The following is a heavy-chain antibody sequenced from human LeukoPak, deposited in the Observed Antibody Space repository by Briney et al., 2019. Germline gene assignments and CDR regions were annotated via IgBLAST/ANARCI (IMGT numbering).Heavy chain of an antibody. CDR2: ISAYSGDT. CDR3: ARLEMYNYDSSGCYLGGYFDY. V-gene: IGHV1-18*01. D-gene: IGHD3-22*01. CDR1: GYNFNNYG. Sequence: GASVKVSCKTSGYNFNNYGISWVRQAPGQGLEWMGWISAYSGDTNYAQKLQGRVTMTTDTSTSTAYMELRSLRSDDTAVYYCARLEMYNYDSSGCYLGGYFDYWGQGTLVTVSS. J-gene: IGHJ4*02.